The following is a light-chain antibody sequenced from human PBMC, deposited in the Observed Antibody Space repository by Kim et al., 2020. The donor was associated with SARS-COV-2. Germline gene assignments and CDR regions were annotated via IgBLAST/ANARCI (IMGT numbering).Light chain of an antibody. CDR3: EAWDDSLNGPV. V-gene: IGLV1-44*01. Sequence: GQRVHISCSGGRSNVGRNYVYWFQHLPGTAPKVIIERNDQRPSGVPARFSGSKSGTSASLAISGLQPEDDADYYCEAWDDSLNGPVFGGGTQLTVL. CDR1: RSNVGRNY. J-gene: IGLJ3*02. CDR2: RND.